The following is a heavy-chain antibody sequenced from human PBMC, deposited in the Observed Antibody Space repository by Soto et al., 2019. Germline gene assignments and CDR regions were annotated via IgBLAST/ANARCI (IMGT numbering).Heavy chain of an antibody. D-gene: IGHD4-17*01. J-gene: IGHJ4*02. CDR1: GFTFSNYD. V-gene: IGHV3-23*01. CDR2: ISGGGFNT. CDR3: AKHFAYGGPLDY. Sequence: GGSLRLSCAASGFTFSNYDMSWVRQAPGKGLEWVSSISGGGFNTYYADSVRGRFTISRDNSKNTLYLQMNSLRAEDTAVYYCAKHFAYGGPLDYWGQGTLVTVS.